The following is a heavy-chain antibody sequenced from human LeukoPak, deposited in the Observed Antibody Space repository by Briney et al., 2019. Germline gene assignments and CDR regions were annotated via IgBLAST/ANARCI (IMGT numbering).Heavy chain of an antibody. D-gene: IGHD5-24*01. CDR1: GVSFSGHH. V-gene: IGHV4-34*01. CDR2: ISHSGST. CDR3: ARGGDGYNHPFDY. J-gene: IGHJ4*02. Sequence: SETLSLTCAVYGVSFSGHHWSWIRQTPGRGLEWIGEISHSGSTNYHPSLKSRVTMSLDTSKTEFSLKLSSVTAADTAVYYCARGGDGYNHPFDYWGQGTQVTVSS.